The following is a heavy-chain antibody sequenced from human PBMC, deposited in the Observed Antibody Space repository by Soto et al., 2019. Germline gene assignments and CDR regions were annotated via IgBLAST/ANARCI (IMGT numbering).Heavy chain of an antibody. CDR3: ARERYSGPSGYEEAPDY. CDR1: GGSVSSGSYY. CDR2: IYYSGST. Sequence: PSETLSLTCTVSGGSVSSGSYYWSWIRQPPGKGLEWIGYIYYSGSTNYNPSLKSRVTISVDTSKNQFSLKLSSVTAADTAVYYCARERYSGPSGYEEAPDYWGQGTLVTVSS. D-gene: IGHD5-12*01. V-gene: IGHV4-61*01. J-gene: IGHJ4*02.